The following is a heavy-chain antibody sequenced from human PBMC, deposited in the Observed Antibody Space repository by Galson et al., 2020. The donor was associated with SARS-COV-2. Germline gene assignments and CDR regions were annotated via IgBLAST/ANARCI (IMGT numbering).Heavy chain of an antibody. V-gene: IGHV3-30*18. CDR2: ISYEGSKK. CDR1: GFTFNNYG. J-gene: IGHJ6*02. Sequence: SLRLSCAASGFTFNNYGMHWVRQAPGKGLEWVAVISYEGSKKSYVESVKGRFTISRDYSRNTLYLQMNDLKIEDTGVYYCAKAAALFWFGQTPGSARMDVWGQGTAVTVFS. D-gene: IGHD3-10*01. CDR3: AKAAALFWFGQTPGSARMDV.